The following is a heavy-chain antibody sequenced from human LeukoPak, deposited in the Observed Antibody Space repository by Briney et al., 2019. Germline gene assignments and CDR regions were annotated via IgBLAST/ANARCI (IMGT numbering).Heavy chain of an antibody. CDR1: GGSISSSSYN. CDR3: ARPPGIAAAWFDP. Sequence: PSETLSLTCTVSGGSISSSSYNWGWIRQPPGKGLEWVGSFDNSGSTYYNPSLKSRVTISVDTSKDQFSLKLTSVTAADTAVYYCARPPGIAAAWFDPWGQGTLVTVSS. J-gene: IGHJ5*02. D-gene: IGHD6-13*01. CDR2: FDNSGST. V-gene: IGHV4-39*01.